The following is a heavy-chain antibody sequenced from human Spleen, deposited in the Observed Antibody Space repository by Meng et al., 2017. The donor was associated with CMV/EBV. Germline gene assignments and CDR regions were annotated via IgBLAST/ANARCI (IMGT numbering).Heavy chain of an antibody. Sequence: ASVKVSCKASGYTLNDNYIHWVRQAPGQGLEWMGWINPNSGGTNYAQKFQGRVTMTRDTSISTAYMELSRLRSDDTAVYYCARVDYYFDYWGQGTLVTVSS. CDR1: GYTLNDNY. J-gene: IGHJ4*02. V-gene: IGHV1-2*02. CDR2: INPNSGGT. CDR3: ARVDYYFDY.